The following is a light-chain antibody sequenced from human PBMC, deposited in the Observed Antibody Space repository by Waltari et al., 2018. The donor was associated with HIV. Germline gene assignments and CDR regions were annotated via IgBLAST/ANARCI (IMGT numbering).Light chain of an antibody. J-gene: IGLJ2*01. Sequence: QSALTQPPSASGPPGQSVTISCTGTSNDVGRYDFVSWYPLRPGNVPKLMIYEVTKRPAGVAVRLSGSKSGNTASLTVSGLQNDDEADYYCSSYAANNTFVIFGGGTKLTVL. CDR2: EVT. CDR1: SNDVGRYDF. V-gene: IGLV2-8*01. CDR3: SSYAANNTFVI.